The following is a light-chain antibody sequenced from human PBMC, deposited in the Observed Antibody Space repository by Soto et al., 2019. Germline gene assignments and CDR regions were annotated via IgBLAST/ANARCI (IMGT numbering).Light chain of an antibody. CDR1: HRGSSY. CDR3: QQYNNWPLT. CDR2: GAS. J-gene: IGKJ4*01. V-gene: IGKV3-15*01. Sequence: EIVMTQSPATLSVSPGERATLSCRASHRGSSYLAWYQQKPGQTPRLLIYGASTRATGIPARFSGSGSGTEFTVTIRSLQSEDFAVYYCQQYNNWPLTFGAGTKVEIK.